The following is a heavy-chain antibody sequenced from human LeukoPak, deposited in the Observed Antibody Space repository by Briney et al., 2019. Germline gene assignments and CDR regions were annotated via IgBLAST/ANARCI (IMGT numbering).Heavy chain of an antibody. CDR1: VYTFSMYG. Sequence: ASVTVSFKSSVYTFSMYGLNWVRQAPGHGLEWLGWISPYNSGTNYAQSLQGRVTMIRDTSTSTASMELRSLRSDDTAVYYCARVLRYSSSSGDAFDIWGQGTMVTVSS. CDR2: ISPYNSGT. V-gene: IGHV1-18*01. J-gene: IGHJ3*02. CDR3: ARVLRYSSSSGDAFDI. D-gene: IGHD6-6*01.